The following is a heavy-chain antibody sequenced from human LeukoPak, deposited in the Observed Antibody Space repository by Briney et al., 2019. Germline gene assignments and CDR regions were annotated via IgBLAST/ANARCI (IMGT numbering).Heavy chain of an antibody. Sequence: AGTLSLTCSVSGASISSYYWNWIRQPPGKGLEWIGYISNSGSTTYNPSLKSRVTISVDTSKNQFSLSLTSVTAADTAVFYCAGGYSRASSLDPWGQVTLVTVCS. D-gene: IGHD6-13*01. V-gene: IGHV4-59*01. J-gene: IGHJ5*02. CDR2: ISNSGST. CDR3: AGGYSRASSLDP. CDR1: GASISSYY.